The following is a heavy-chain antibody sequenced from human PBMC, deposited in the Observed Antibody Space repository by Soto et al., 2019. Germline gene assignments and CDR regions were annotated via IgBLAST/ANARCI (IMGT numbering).Heavy chain of an antibody. J-gene: IGHJ4*02. CDR3: VNAISSTTSDHY. Sequence: GGSLRLSCTASGFSFSDHHMDWVRQAPGKGLEWVGRSGNKANRYTTKYAASVDGRFTISRDVSKNSLFLQMSSLKAEDTAVYYCVNAISSTTSDHYFGQGTLVTVSS. V-gene: IGHV3-72*01. CDR2: SGNKANRYTT. D-gene: IGHD2-8*01. CDR1: GFSFSDHH.